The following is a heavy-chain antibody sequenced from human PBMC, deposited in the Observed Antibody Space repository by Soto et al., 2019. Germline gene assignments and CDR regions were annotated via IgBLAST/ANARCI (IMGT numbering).Heavy chain of an antibody. V-gene: IGHV3-11*01. Sequence: GGSLRLSCAASGFTFSDYYMTWIRQAPGKGLEWVSYITSGNTIYYADFVKGRFTISRDNAKNSLYLQMNSLRVEDTAVYYCAREYLGNKGIDYWGQGTLVTVSS. CDR1: GFTFSDYY. D-gene: IGHD2-2*01. J-gene: IGHJ4*02. CDR2: ITSGNTI. CDR3: AREYLGNKGIDY.